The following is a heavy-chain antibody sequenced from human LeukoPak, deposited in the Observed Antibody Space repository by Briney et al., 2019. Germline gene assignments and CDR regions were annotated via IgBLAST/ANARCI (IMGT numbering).Heavy chain of an antibody. CDR1: GFSFSTYS. J-gene: IGHJ6*02. CDR2: ISSSSSYI. Sequence: GGSLRLSCEASGFSFSTYSMNWVRQAPGKGLEWVSSISSSSSYIYYADSVKGRFTISRDNAKDSLYLQMNSLRAEDTAVYYCARDRSNYYGMDAWGQGTTVTVSS. CDR3: ARDRSNYYGMDA. V-gene: IGHV3-21*01.